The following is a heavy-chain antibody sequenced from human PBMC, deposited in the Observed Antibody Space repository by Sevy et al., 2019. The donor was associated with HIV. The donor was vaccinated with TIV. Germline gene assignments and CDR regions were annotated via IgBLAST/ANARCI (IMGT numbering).Heavy chain of an antibody. CDR1: GGSISSGDYY. Sequence: SETLSLTCTVSGGSISSGDYYWSWIRQPPGKGLEWIGYIYYSGSTYYNPSLKSRVTISVDTSKNQFSLKLSSVTAADTAVYYCARAEWIQLWLEGGNWFDPWAQGTLVTVSS. CDR3: ARAEWIQLWLEGGNWFDP. V-gene: IGHV4-30-4*01. D-gene: IGHD5-18*01. CDR2: IYYSGST. J-gene: IGHJ5*02.